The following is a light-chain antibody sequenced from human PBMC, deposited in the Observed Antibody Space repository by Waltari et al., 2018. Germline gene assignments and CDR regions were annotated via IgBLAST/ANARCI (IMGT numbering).Light chain of an antibody. J-gene: IGKJ1*01. CDR3: QQYGSSPWT. V-gene: IGKV3-20*01. CDR1: RSVSYNY. Sequence: IVLTQSPGTLSLSPGERAPLPCRASRSVSYNYLAWYQQKPGQAPRLLIYAASSRATGIPDRFSGSGSGADFTLTITRVEPEDFAVYYCQQYGSSPWTFGQGTKVDIK. CDR2: AAS.